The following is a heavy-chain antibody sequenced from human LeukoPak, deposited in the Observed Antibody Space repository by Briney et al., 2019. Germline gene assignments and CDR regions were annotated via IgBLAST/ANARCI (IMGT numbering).Heavy chain of an antibody. CDR1: GFTFSSYG. D-gene: IGHD3-22*01. Sequence: GGSLRLSCAASGFTFSSYGMHWVRQAPGKGPEWVAVISYDGSNKYYADSVKGRFTISRDNSKNTLYLQMNSLRAEDTAVYYCAKDAEPYYDSSGYYVHWGQGTLVTVSS. CDR3: AKDAEPYYDSSGYYVH. CDR2: ISYDGSNK. V-gene: IGHV3-30*18. J-gene: IGHJ4*02.